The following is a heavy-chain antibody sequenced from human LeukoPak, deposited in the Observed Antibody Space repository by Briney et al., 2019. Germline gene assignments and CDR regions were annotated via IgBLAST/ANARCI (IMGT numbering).Heavy chain of an antibody. CDR3: ARDTLGATFPGAFDI. CDR1: GGSFSGYY. CDR2: INHSGST. V-gene: IGHV4-34*01. Sequence: KPSETLSLTCAVYGGSFSGYYWSWIRQPPGKGLEWIGEINHSGSTNYNPSLKSRVTISVDTSKNQFSLNLSSVPAADTAVYYCARDTLGATFPGAFDIWGQGTMVTVSS. J-gene: IGHJ3*02. D-gene: IGHD1-26*01.